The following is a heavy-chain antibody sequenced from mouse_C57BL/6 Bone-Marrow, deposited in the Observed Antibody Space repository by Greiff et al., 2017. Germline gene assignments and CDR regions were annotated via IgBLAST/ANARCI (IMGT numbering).Heavy chain of an antibody. CDR1: GYTFTSYW. Sequence: QVQLKQPGAELVRPGTSVKLSCKASGYTFTSYWMHWVKQRPGQGLEWIGVIDPSDSYTNYNQKFKGKATLTVDTSSSTAYMQLSSLTTEDSAIYYCARWTTGFAYWGQGTLVTVSA. D-gene: IGHD1-1*01. CDR3: ARWTTGFAY. V-gene: IGHV1-59*01. CDR2: IDPSDSYT. J-gene: IGHJ3*01.